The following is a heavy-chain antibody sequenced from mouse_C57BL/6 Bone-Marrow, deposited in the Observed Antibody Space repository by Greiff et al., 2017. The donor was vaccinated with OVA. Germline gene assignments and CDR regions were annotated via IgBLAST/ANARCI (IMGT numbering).Heavy chain of an antibody. J-gene: IGHJ4*01. Sequence: ESGPGLVKPSQSLSLTCSVTGYSITSGYYWNWIRQFPGNKLEWMGYISYDGSNNYNPSLKNRISITRDTSNNQFFLKLNSVTTEDTATYYCARDQDYYAMDYWGQGTSVTVSS. CDR3: ARDQDYYAMDY. V-gene: IGHV3-6*01. CDR2: ISYDGSN. CDR1: GYSITSGYY.